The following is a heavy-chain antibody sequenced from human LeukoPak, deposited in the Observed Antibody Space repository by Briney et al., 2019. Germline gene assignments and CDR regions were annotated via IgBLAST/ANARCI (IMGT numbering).Heavy chain of an antibody. J-gene: IGHJ5*02. CDR2: INPNSGGT. CDR1: GYTFTGYY. Sequence: ASVKVSCKASGYTFTGYYMHWVRQAPGQGLEWMGWINPNSGGTNYAQKFQGRVTMTRDTSISTAYMELSRLRSDDTAVYYCARGVGYYYGSGNNWFDPWGQGTLVTVSS. V-gene: IGHV1-2*02. CDR3: ARGVGYYYGSGNNWFDP. D-gene: IGHD3-10*01.